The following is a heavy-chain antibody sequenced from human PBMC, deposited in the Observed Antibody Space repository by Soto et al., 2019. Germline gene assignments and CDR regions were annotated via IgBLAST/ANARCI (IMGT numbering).Heavy chain of an antibody. CDR3: GRAKEYSSSSDMDV. J-gene: IGHJ6*02. V-gene: IGHV6-1*01. D-gene: IGHD6-6*01. CDR1: GDSVSSNSAA. Sequence: QVQLQQSGPGLVKPSQTLSLTCAISGDSVSSNSAAWNWIRQSPSRGLEWLGRTYYRSKWYNDYAVSVNSRITIKPHASKNQFSQQLNSVTPEDTAVYYCGRAKEYSSSSDMDVWGQGTTVTVSS. CDR2: TYYRSKWYN.